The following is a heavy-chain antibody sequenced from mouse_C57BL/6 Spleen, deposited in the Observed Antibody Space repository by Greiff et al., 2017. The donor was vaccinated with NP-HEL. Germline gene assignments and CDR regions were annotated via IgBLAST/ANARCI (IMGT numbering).Heavy chain of an antibody. J-gene: IGHJ4*01. Sequence: VQGVESGAELARPGASVKLSCKASGYTFTSYGISWVKQRTGQGLEWIGEIYPRSGNTYYNEKFKGKATLTADKSSSTAYMELRSLTSEDSAVYFCARGGIITTPFMDYWGQGTSVTVSS. CDR2: IYPRSGNT. D-gene: IGHD1-1*01. CDR1: GYTFTSYG. V-gene: IGHV1-81*01. CDR3: ARGGIITTPFMDY.